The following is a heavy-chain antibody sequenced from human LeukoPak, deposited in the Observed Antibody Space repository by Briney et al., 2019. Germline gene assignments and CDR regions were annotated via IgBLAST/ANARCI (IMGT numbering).Heavy chain of an antibody. D-gene: IGHD5-18*01. V-gene: IGHV3-7*01. J-gene: IGHJ4*02. CDR1: GFTFSRYW. CDR2: IKEDGSEK. Sequence: GGSLRLSCVASGFTFSRYWMSWVRQAPGKGLEWVANIKEDGSEKYYVDSVKGRFTISRDNAKNSLYLQMNSLRAEDTAVYYCARAQLTSMVADYWGQGTLVTVSS. CDR3: ARAQLTSMVADY.